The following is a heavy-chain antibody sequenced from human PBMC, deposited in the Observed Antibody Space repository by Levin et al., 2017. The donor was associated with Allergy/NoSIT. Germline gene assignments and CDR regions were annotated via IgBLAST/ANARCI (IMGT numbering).Heavy chain of an antibody. J-gene: IGHJ4*02. CDR2: IYWDDDK. CDR1: GFSLSTSGVV. D-gene: IGHD4-17*01. Sequence: SGPALVKPTQTLTLTCTFSGFSLSTSGVVVGWIRQPPGKALEWLALIYWDDDKRYSPSLKSRLTITKDTSKNQVVLTMTNMDPVDTATYYCAHGMTTVTSFDYWGQGTLVTVSS. V-gene: IGHV2-5*02. CDR3: AHGMTTVTSFDY.